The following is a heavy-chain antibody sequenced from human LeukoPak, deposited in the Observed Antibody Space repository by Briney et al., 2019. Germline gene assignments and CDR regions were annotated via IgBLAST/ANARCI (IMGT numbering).Heavy chain of an antibody. CDR1: GFTFSSYA. CDR2: IRSKAYGGTT. Sequence: PGGSLRLSCAASGFTFSSYAMNWVRQAPGKGLEWVGFIRSKAYGGTTEYAASVKGRFTISRDDSKSIAYLQMNSLKTDDTAVYYCTRGRRATHDYWGQGTLVTVSS. CDR3: TRGRRATHDY. J-gene: IGHJ4*02. D-gene: IGHD1-26*01. V-gene: IGHV3-49*04.